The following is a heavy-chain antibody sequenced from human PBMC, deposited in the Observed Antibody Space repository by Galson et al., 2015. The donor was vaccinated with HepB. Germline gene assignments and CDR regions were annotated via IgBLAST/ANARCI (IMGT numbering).Heavy chain of an antibody. CDR2: SGSKANTYTT. CDR1: GFSFSDHD. J-gene: IGHJ4*01. CDR3: GRVQGVNFWTGLVLDC. Sequence: SLRLSCAASGFSFSDHDMDWLRQAPGKGPEWIGRSGSKANTYTTDYAASVKGRFTISRDDSRNSLYLQMNSLKTDDTAIYYCGRVQGVNFWTGLVLDCWGHGALVTVSS. D-gene: IGHD3/OR15-3a*01. V-gene: IGHV3-72*01.